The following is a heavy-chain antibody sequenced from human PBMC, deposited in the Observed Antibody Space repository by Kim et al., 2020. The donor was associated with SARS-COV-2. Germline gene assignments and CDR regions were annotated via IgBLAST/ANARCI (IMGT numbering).Heavy chain of an antibody. V-gene: IGHV1-2*06. J-gene: IGHJ4*02. CDR2: INPNSGGT. CDR1: GYTFTGYY. Sequence: ASVKVSCKASGYTFTGYYMHWVRQAPGQGLEWMGRINPNSGGTNYAQKFQGRVTMTRDTSISTAYMELSRLRSDDTAVYYCARARGWELLQLGFDYWGQGTLVTVSS. CDR3: ARARGWELLQLGFDY. D-gene: IGHD1-26*01.